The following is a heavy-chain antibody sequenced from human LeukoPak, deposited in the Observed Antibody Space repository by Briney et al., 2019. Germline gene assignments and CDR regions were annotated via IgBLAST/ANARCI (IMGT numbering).Heavy chain of an antibody. CDR2: INHSGST. D-gene: IGHD2-2*01. CDR3: ARHRRGNIVVVPAATRLGWFDP. V-gene: IGHV4-34*01. J-gene: IGHJ5*02. CDR1: GGSFSGYY. Sequence: SETLSLTCAVYGGSFSGYYWSWIRQPPGKGLEWIGEINHSGSTNYNPSLKSRVTISVDTSKNQFSLKLSSVTAADTAVYYCARHRRGNIVVVPAATRLGWFDPWGQGTLVTVSS.